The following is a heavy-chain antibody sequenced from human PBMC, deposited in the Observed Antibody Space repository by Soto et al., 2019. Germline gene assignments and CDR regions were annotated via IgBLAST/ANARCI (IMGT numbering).Heavy chain of an antibody. CDR1: GFTFSSYA. CDR2: ISGSGGST. Sequence: EVQLLESGGGLVQPGGSLRLSCAASGFTFSSYAMSWVRQAPGKGLEWVSAISGSGGSTYYADSVKGRFTISRDNSKNTLYLQMNSLRAEDTGVYYCAKNDYYYSSGYYGLWGQGTLVTVSS. V-gene: IGHV3-23*01. J-gene: IGHJ4*02. CDR3: AKNDYYYSSGYYGL. D-gene: IGHD3-22*01.